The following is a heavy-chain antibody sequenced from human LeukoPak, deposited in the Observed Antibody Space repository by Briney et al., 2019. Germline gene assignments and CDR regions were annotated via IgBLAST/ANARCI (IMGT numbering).Heavy chain of an antibody. CDR2: IYYTGST. Sequence: SSETLSLTCTVSSGSISSYYWSWIRQPPGKGLEWIGYIYYTGSTNYNPSLKSRVTISVDTSKNQFSLNLSSVTAAATAVYYCARHGPYLGRLGWFDPWGQGTLVTVSS. J-gene: IGHJ5*02. D-gene: IGHD1-26*01. CDR3: ARHGPYLGRLGWFDP. CDR1: SGSISSYY. V-gene: IGHV4-59*08.